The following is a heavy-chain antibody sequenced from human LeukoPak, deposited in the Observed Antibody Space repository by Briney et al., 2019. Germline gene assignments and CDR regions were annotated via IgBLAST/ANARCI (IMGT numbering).Heavy chain of an antibody. D-gene: IGHD4-17*01. J-gene: IGHJ4*02. CDR3: ARVGASTVTTVY. V-gene: IGHV1-46*01. Sequence: ASVKVSSKASGYTFTSYYMHRVRQAPGQGGEWMGLINPSGGSTSYTQKFQGRGTITRDTTTSTVYMELSSLRSENTAVYYCARVGASTVTTVYWVQGTLVTVSS. CDR1: GYTFTSYY. CDR2: INPSGGST.